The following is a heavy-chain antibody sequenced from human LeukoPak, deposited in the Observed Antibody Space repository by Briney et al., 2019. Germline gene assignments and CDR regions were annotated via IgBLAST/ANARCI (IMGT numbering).Heavy chain of an antibody. CDR1: GYTFTGYY. V-gene: IGHV1-2*02. CDR3: ARESAKWLLLYYFDY. D-gene: IGHD3-22*01. J-gene: IGHJ4*02. CDR2: INPNSGGT. Sequence: ASVKVSCKASGYTFTGYYMHWVRQAPGQGLEWMGWINPNSGGTNYAQKFQGRVTMTRDTSISTAYMELSRLRSDDTAVYYCARESAKWLLLYYFDYWGQGTLVTVSS.